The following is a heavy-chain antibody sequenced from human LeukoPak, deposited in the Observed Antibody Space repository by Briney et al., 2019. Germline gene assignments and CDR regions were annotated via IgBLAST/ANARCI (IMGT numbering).Heavy chain of an antibody. D-gene: IGHD2-2*01. J-gene: IGHJ3*02. CDR2: IYTSGST. CDR3: ARYCSSTSCYYAFDI. V-gene: IGHV4-4*09. Sequence: SETLSLTCTVSGGSISSYYWSWIRQPPGKGLEWIGYIYTSGSTNYNPSLKSRVTISVDTSKNQFSLKLSSVTAPDTAVYYCARYCSSTSCYYAFDIWGQGTMVTVSS. CDR1: GGSISSYY.